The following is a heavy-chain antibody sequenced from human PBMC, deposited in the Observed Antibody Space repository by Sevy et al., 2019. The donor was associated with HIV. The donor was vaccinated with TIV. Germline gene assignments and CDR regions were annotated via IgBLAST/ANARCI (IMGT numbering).Heavy chain of an antibody. CDR1: GFTFGGYM. CDR3: VKEGRDDFNPYLDF. CDR2: VSRNGGTP. V-gene: IGHV3-23*01. D-gene: IGHD3-10*01. J-gene: IGHJ4*02. Sequence: GGSLRLSCAGSGFTFGGYMMNWVRQAPGRGLEWVARVSRNGGTPEYGDSAKDRFTISRDNSKNTVYLQLKELRAEDTALYYCVKEGRDDFNPYLDFWGQGILVTVSS.